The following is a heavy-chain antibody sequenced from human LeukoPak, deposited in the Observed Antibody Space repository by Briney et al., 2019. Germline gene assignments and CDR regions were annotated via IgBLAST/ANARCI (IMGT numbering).Heavy chain of an antibody. CDR1: GGSINSGGHH. J-gene: IGHJ4*02. Sequence: SQTLSLACTASGGSINSGGHHWSWIRQPAGKGVERIGRIYTSRSTNYNPSLKSRVTISVDTSKNQFSLKLSSVTAADTAVYYCARHPKNGYSGYESDYWRQGTLVTVSS. CDR2: IYTSRST. CDR3: ARHPKNGYSGYESDY. D-gene: IGHD5-12*01. V-gene: IGHV4-61*02.